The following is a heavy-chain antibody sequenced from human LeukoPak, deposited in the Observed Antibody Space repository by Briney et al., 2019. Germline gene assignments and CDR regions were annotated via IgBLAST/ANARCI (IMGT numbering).Heavy chain of an antibody. CDR3: ARVRRYDYYYYYGMDV. CDR1: GGSISSGDCY. CDR2: IYYSGST. V-gene: IGHV4-30-4*01. D-gene: IGHD5-12*01. J-gene: IGHJ6*02. Sequence: PSETLSLTCTVSGGSISSGDCYWSWIRQPPGKGLEWIGYIYYSGSTYYNPSLKSRVTISVDTSKNQFSLKLSSVTAADTAVYYCARVRRYDYYYYYGMDVWGQGTTVTVSS.